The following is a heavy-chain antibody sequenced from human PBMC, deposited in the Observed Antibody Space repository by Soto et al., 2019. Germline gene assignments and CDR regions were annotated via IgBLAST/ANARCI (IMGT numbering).Heavy chain of an antibody. CDR3: ARDYYDSSGYYYPFDY. CDR1: GGSISTSYY. CDR2: IYYSGST. D-gene: IGHD3-22*01. J-gene: IGHJ4*02. V-gene: IGHV4-39*07. Sequence: SETLSLTCSVSGGSISTSYYWGWSRQTPGKGLEWIGNIYYSGSTSYNPSLKSRLTISVDTSKNQFSLKLSSVTAADTAVYYCARDYYDSSGYYYPFDYWGQGTLVTVSS.